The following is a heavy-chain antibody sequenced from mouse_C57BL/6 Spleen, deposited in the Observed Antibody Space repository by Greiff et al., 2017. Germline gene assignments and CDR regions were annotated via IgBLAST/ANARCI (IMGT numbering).Heavy chain of an antibody. CDR1: GYTFPCYW. J-gene: IGHJ4*01. D-gene: IGHD1-1*01. CDR2: LNPSSGYT. CDR3: ARQKEITP. Sequence: QLHQSGAELATPGASVKLSCKASGYTFPCYWIHWVKQRPGQGLEWIGYLNPSSGYTKYHQKFKDKATLTADKSSSTDYMQLSSLTYEDSAVYYCARQKEITPWGQGTSVTVSS. V-gene: IGHV1-7*01.